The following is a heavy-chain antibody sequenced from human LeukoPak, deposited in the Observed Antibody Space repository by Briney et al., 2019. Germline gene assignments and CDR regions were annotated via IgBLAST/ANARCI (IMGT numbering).Heavy chain of an antibody. J-gene: IGHJ4*02. V-gene: IGHV1-2*02. CDR2: INPNSGDT. CDR3: ARDELDTAGVDY. CDR1: GYTFTGYY. Sequence: ASVKVSCKASGYTFTGYYMHWVRQAPGQGLEWMGWINPNSGDTNYAQKFQGRVTMTRDTSISTAYMELSRLRSDDTAVYYCARDELDTAGVDYWGQGTLVTVSS. D-gene: IGHD1-26*01.